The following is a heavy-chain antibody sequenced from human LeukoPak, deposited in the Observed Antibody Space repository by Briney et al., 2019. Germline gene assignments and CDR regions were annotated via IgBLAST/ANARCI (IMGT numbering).Heavy chain of an antibody. J-gene: IGHJ4*02. CDR2: ISGSGGST. CDR1: GFTFYSYA. D-gene: IGHD6-13*01. Sequence: GGSLSLSCALSGFTFYSYAMRGVRDAPVKGLGWVSAISGSGGSTYYADSVKGRFTLSRDKSMNTLYLEMNSLRAEDTDVYYPIADDYWGQGTLVTVSS. CDR3: IADDY. V-gene: IGHV3-23*01.